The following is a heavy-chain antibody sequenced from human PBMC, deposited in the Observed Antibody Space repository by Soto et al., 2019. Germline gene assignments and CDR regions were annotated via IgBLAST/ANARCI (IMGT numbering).Heavy chain of an antibody. CDR1: GGSISNYY. V-gene: IGHV4-59*01. CDR3: AKLPWADYGGIFDP. D-gene: IGHD4-17*01. CDR2: IYYSGST. J-gene: IGHJ5*02. Sequence: SETLSLTCTVSGGSISNYYWTWIRQPPGKGLEWIGYIYYSGSTNYNPSLKSRVTISVDTSKNQFSLKLSSVTAADTAVYYFAKLPWADYGGIFDPWGQGTLVTVSS.